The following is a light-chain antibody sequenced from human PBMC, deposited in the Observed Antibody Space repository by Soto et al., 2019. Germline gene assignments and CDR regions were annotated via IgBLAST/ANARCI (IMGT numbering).Light chain of an antibody. CDR2: GAS. V-gene: IGKV3-20*01. Sequence: EIVLTQSPGTLSLSPGERATLSCRASQSVSSSYLAWYQQKPGQAPRLLIYGASSRATGIPDRFSGSGSGTDFTLTISRLEPEDLAVYYCQLYGSSPYTFGQGTKLEIK. J-gene: IGKJ2*01. CDR3: QLYGSSPYT. CDR1: QSVSSSY.